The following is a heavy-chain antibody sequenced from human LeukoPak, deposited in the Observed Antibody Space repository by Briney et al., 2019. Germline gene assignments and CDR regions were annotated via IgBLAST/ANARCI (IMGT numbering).Heavy chain of an antibody. D-gene: IGHD6-13*01. CDR1: GFTFDDYA. CDR3: AKGGSAVGRYYMDV. J-gene: IGHJ6*03. V-gene: IGHV3-9*01. CDR2: ISWNSGSI. Sequence: PGGSLRLSCAASGFTFDDYAMHWGRQAPGKGPEWVSGISWNSGSIGYADSVKGRLTISRDNAKNSLYLQMNSLRAEDTALYYCAKGGSAVGRYYMDVWGKGTTVTVSS.